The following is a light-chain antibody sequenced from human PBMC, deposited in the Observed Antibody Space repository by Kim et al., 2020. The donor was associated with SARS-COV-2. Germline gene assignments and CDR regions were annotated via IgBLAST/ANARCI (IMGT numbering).Light chain of an antibody. Sequence: ASLGDRVTITCQASQDITEYLNWCQQKPGKAPELLIYDASNLETGVPSRFSGSGSGTEFTLTISSLQPEDIATYYCQQYHNIPLTFGGGTKVDIK. CDR1: QDITEY. V-gene: IGKV1-33*01. CDR3: QQYHNIPLT. CDR2: DAS. J-gene: IGKJ4*01.